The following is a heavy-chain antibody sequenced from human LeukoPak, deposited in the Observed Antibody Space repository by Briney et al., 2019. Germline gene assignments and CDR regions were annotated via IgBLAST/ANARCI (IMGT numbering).Heavy chain of an antibody. D-gene: IGHD2-15*01. Sequence: GESLKISCKGSGYSFTSYWIGWVRQMPGKGLEWMGIIYPGDSDTRYSPSFQGQVTISAVKSISTAYLQWSSLKASDTAMYYCARLLGYCSGGSCYSGGDWFDPWGQGTLVTVSS. CDR1: GYSFTSYW. CDR3: ARLLGYCSGGSCYSGGDWFDP. CDR2: IYPGDSDT. J-gene: IGHJ5*02. V-gene: IGHV5-51*01.